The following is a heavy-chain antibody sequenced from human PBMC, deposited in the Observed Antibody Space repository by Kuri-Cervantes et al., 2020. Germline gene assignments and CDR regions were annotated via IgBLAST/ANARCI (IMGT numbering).Heavy chain of an antibody. CDR3: AREDTVTTGFAFDI. CDR1: GFTFSNHG. D-gene: IGHD4-17*01. J-gene: IGHJ3*02. V-gene: IGHV3-30*03. Sequence: GGSLRLSCAASGFTFSNHGMHWVRQAPGKGLEWVAVISYDGSNKYYADSVKGRFTISRDNAKNSLYLQMNSLRAEDTAVYYCAREDTVTTGFAFDIWGQGTMVTVSS. CDR2: ISYDGSNK.